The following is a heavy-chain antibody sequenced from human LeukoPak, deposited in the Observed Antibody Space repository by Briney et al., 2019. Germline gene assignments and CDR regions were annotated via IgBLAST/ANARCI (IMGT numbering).Heavy chain of an antibody. CDR1: GYTFTSYD. Sequence: GASVKVSCKASGYTFTSYDINWVRQATGQGLEWMGWMNPNSGNTGYAQKFQGRVTMTRNTSISTAYMELSSLRSEDTAVYYCASSTMIVVGDAFDIWGQGTMVTVSS. V-gene: IGHV1-8*01. D-gene: IGHD3-22*01. J-gene: IGHJ3*02. CDR2: MNPNSGNT. CDR3: ASSTMIVVGDAFDI.